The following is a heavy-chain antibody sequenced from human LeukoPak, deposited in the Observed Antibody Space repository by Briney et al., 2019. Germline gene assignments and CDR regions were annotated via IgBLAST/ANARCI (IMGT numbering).Heavy chain of an antibody. CDR1: GFTFSSYW. CDR3: ARGGVGILTGYYHPFDY. V-gene: IGHV3-7*01. D-gene: IGHD3-9*01. J-gene: IGHJ4*02. CDR2: IKQDGSEK. Sequence: GGSLRLSCAASGFTFSSYWMSWVRQAPGKGLEWVANIKQDGSEKYYVDSVKGRFTISRDNAKNSLYLQMNSLRAEDTAVYYCARGGVGILTGYYHPFDYWGQGTLVTVSS.